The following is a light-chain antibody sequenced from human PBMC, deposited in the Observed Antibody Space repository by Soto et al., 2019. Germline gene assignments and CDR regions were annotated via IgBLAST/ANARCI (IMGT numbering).Light chain of an antibody. V-gene: IGKV3-20*01. CDR3: QHYDSLPIT. CDR2: ETS. J-gene: IGKJ5*01. CDR1: QSVNSNY. Sequence: EIVLTQSPGTLSLSPGERATLSCRASQSVNSNYLAWYQQKPGQAPRLLMYETSTRATGIPDRFSGSGSGTDFTLTISRLEPEDFAVFYCQHYDSLPITFGQGTRLEIK.